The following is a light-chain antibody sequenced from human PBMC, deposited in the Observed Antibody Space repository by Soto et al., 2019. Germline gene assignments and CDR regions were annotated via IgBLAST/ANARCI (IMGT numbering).Light chain of an antibody. CDR2: GAS. CDR3: QQYNNWLWT. J-gene: IGKJ1*01. CDR1: QSVSSN. Sequence: EIVMTQSPATLSVSPGERATLSCRASQSVSSNLAWYQQKPGQAPRLLIYGASTRATGIPARFSGSGSGTEFTLTISSLQSEDFAVYYCQQYNNWLWTFGQGTEVE. V-gene: IGKV3-15*01.